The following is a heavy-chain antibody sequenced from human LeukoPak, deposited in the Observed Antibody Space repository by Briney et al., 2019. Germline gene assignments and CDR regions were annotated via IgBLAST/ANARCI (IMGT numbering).Heavy chain of an antibody. CDR1: GYSISSGYY. J-gene: IGHJ3*02. CDR3: ARGYYDYVWGSYRNAFDI. D-gene: IGHD3-16*02. Sequence: PSETPSLTCTVSGYSISSGYYWGWIRQPPGKGLEWIGSIYHSGSTYYNPSLKSRVTISVDTSKNQFSLKLSSVTAADTAVYYCARGYYDYVWGSYRNAFDIWGQGTMVTVSS. V-gene: IGHV4-38-2*02. CDR2: IYHSGST.